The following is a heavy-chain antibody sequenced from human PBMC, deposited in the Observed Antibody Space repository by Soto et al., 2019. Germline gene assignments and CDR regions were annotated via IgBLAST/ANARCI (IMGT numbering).Heavy chain of an antibody. D-gene: IGHD5-12*01. J-gene: IGHJ4*02. CDR3: ASSRDGYNYADY. V-gene: IGHV4-39*01. CDR2: IYYSGST. CDR1: GGSISSSSYY. Sequence: NPSETLSLTCTVSGGSISSSSYYWGWIRQPPGKGLEWIGSIYYSGSTYYNPSLKGRVTISVDTSKNQFSLKLSSVTAADTAVYYCASSRDGYNYADYWGQGTLVTVSS.